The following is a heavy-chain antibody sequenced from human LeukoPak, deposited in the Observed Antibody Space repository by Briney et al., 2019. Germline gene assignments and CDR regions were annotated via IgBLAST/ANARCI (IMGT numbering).Heavy chain of an antibody. CDR2: VNPSAGST. CDR1: GYTFTSYY. D-gene: IGHD4-23*01. J-gene: IGHJ4*02. CDR3: ARFELSPVVTLEYYFDY. Sequence: ASVKVSCKASGYTFTSYYIHWVRQAPGQGLEWMGIVNPSAGSTSYAQKFQGRVTITADTSTSTAYMELRSLRSDDTAVYYCARFELSPVVTLEYYFDYWGQGTLVTVSS. V-gene: IGHV1-46*01.